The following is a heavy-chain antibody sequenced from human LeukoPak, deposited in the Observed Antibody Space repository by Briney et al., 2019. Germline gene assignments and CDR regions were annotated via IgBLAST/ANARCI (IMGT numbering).Heavy chain of an antibody. V-gene: IGHV4-59*01. D-gene: IGHD1-1*01. J-gene: IGHJ4*02. CDR1: GGSISSYY. CDR2: IYYSGST. CDR3: ARDELVLATGPYYFDY. Sequence: SETLSLTCTVSGGSISSYYWSWIRQPPGKGLEWIGYIYYSGSTNYNPSLKSRVTISVDTSKNQFSLKLSSVTAADTAVYYCARDELVLATGPYYFDYWGQGTLVTVSS.